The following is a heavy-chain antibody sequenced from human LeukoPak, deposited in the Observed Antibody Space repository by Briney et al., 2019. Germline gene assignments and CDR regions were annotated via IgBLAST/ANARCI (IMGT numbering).Heavy chain of an antibody. J-gene: IGHJ5*02. CDR2: IKQDGSEE. V-gene: IGHV3-7*04. D-gene: IGHD6-13*01. CDR1: GFTFTTYW. CDR3: ARVAAAVPDQ. Sequence: GGSLRLSCAAYGFTFTTYWMAWVRQAPGKGLEWVANIKQDGSEEYYMDSVKGRFTISRDNAKNSLYLQMSSLRAEDTAVYYCARVAAAVPDQWGQGTLVTVSS.